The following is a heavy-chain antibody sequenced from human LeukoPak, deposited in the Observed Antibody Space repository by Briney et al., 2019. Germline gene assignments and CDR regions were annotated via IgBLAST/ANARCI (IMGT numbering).Heavy chain of an antibody. D-gene: IGHD3-9*01. J-gene: IGHJ3*02. V-gene: IGHV4-34*01. Sequence: SETLSLTCAVYGGSFSGYYWSWIRQPPGKGLEWIGEINHSGSTNYNPSLKSRVTISVDTSKNQFSLKLSSVTAADTAVYYCARRRYPGAFDIWGQGTMVTVSS. CDR1: GGSFSGYY. CDR2: INHSGST. CDR3: ARRRYPGAFDI.